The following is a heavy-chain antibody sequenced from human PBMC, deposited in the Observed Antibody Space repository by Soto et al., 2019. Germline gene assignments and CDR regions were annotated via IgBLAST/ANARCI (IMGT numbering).Heavy chain of an antibody. D-gene: IGHD3-10*01. Sequence: ASVKVSCKASGYTFTSYYMHWVRQSPGQGLEWMGRINPNSGNRSYAQKFQGRVTMTRNTSISTAYMELSSLRSEDTAVYYCARLRITMVRGVTYYYYGMDVWGQGTTVTVSS. V-gene: IGHV1-46*01. CDR1: GYTFTSYY. CDR3: ARLRITMVRGVTYYYYGMDV. J-gene: IGHJ6*02. CDR2: INPNSGNR.